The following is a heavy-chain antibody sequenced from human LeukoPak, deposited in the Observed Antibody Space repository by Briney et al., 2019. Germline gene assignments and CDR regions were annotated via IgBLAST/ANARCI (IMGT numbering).Heavy chain of an antibody. CDR3: ASGARPIDY. CDR2: ISSSGSYI. Sequence: PGGSLRLSCAASGFTFSSYGMHWVRQAPGKGLEWVSSISSSGSYIYYAGSVKGRFTISRDNAKNSLYLQMNSLRAEDTAVYYCASGARPIDYWGQGTLVTVSS. D-gene: IGHD6-6*01. J-gene: IGHJ4*02. CDR1: GFTFSSYG. V-gene: IGHV3-21*01.